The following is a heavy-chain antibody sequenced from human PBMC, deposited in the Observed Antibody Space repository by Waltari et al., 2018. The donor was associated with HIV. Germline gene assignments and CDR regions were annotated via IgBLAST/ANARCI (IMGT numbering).Heavy chain of an antibody. CDR2: IIPMFGTT. Sequence: QVQLLQSGSEVKKPKSSVKVSCKASGGTFSYYAISWVRQAPGQGLEWMGGIIPMFGTTTYAQKFQGRVTITADESTNTAYMELSSLRSEDTALYYCARDWFWSASSRPDYYFYYMDVWGKGTTVTVSS. V-gene: IGHV1-69*01. D-gene: IGHD3-3*01. J-gene: IGHJ6*03. CDR1: GGTFSYYA. CDR3: ARDWFWSASSRPDYYFYYMDV.